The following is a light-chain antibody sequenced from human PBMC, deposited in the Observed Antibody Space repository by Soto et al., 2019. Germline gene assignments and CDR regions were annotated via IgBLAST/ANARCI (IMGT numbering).Light chain of an antibody. V-gene: IGKV1-39*01. J-gene: IGKJ2*01. CDR2: AAS. CDR3: QQSFGNSRA. CDR1: QSISSY. Sequence: DIQMTQSPSSLSASVGDRVTITCRASQSISSYLNWYQQKPGKAPKLLIYAASSLQSGVPSRFSGSGSGTDFTLTISSLQPEDFATYYCQQSFGNSRAFGQGTKVDIK.